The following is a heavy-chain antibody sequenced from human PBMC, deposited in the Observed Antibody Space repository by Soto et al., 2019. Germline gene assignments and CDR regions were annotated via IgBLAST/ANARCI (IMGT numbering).Heavy chain of an antibody. J-gene: IGHJ6*02. D-gene: IGHD2-2*01. CDR3: ATLGYCSSTSCSNYYYYYGMDV. Sequence: ASVKVSCKASGYTFTGYYMHWVRQAPGQGLEWMGWINPNSGGTNYAQKFQGRVTMTTDTSTSTAYMELRSLRSDDTAVYYCATLGYCSSTSCSNYYYYYGMDVWGQGTTVTVSS. CDR2: INPNSGGT. V-gene: IGHV1-2*02. CDR1: GYTFTGYY.